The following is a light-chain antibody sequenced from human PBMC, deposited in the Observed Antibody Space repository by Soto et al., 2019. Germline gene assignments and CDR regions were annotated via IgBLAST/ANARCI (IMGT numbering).Light chain of an antibody. J-gene: IGKJ1*01. CDR1: ETVATN. CDR3: QQYFEWPPMT. V-gene: IGKV3-15*01. CDR2: GAS. Sequence: ESVLTQSPATLSLSPGERATLSCWASETVATNLAWYQQKPGQAPRLLISGASTRAAGISDRFRGSGSGTEFTLTISSLRSEDSAIYYCQQYFEWPPMTFGQGTKVEI.